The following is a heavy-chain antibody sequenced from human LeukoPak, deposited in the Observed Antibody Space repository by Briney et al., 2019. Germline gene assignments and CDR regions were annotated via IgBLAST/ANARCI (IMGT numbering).Heavy chain of an antibody. D-gene: IGHD1-1*01. CDR1: GLTYSHYY. V-gene: IGHV3-11*04. CDR2: ISSSGSTI. Sequence: GGSQRLFCTVWGLTYSHYYMSGIRHSPGKGGVGVSYISSSGSTISYAGSVTGRFNNSKDNAKNPMYLQMTNLRAEDTAVYYCARIIGVPYMDVWGRGTTVTVSS. J-gene: IGHJ6*03. CDR3: ARIIGVPYMDV.